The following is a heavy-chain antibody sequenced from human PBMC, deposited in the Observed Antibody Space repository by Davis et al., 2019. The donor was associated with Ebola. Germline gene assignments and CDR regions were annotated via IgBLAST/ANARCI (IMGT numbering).Heavy chain of an antibody. CDR3: ARSRSSCSGGSCYLEFDP. CDR1: GGSISSGGYY. D-gene: IGHD2-15*01. V-gene: IGHV4-31*03. Sequence: MPSETLSLTCTVSGGSISSGGYYWSWIRQHPGKGLEWIGYIYYSGSTYYNPSLKSRVTISVDTSKNQFSLKLSSVTAADTAVYYCARSRSSCSGGSCYLEFDPWGQGTLVTVSS. CDR2: IYYSGST. J-gene: IGHJ5*02.